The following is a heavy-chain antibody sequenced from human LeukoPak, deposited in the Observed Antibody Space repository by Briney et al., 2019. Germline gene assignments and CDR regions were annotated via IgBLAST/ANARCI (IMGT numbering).Heavy chain of an antibody. J-gene: IGHJ5*02. CDR3: ARGQLRFLEWLSFNWFDP. CDR1: GGSISCGSYY. V-gene: IGHV4-61*02. Sequence: SETLSLTCTVSGGSISCGSYYWSSIRQPAGKGLERLGRIYASGSTNYNPSLKSRVTISVDTSKNQFTLKLSSVTAADTAVYYCARGQLRFLEWLSFNWFDPWGQGTLVTVSS. D-gene: IGHD3-3*01. CDR2: IYASGST.